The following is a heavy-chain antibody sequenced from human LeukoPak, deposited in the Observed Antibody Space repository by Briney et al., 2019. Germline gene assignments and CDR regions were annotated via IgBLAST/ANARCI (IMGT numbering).Heavy chain of an antibody. CDR3: ARGCRDSSYLCFDY. V-gene: IGHV3-7*04. D-gene: IGHD4-11*01. CDR1: GFTFSDYY. CDR2: IKVDGSEQ. J-gene: IGHJ4*02. Sequence: GGSLRLSCAASGFTFSDYYMSWIRQAPGKGLEWVASIKVDGSEQYYVESVKGRFTISRDNAKNSLYLQVNSLRVEDTAVYYCARGCRDSSYLCFDYWGRGTLVSVSS.